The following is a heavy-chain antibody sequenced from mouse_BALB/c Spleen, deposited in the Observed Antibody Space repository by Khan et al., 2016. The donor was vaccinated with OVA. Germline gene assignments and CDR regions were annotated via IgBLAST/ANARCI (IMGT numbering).Heavy chain of an antibody. V-gene: IGHV3-2*02. J-gene: IGHJ2*01. CDR1: GYSITSDYA. CDR2: IQYSGSI. Sequence: EVQLQESGPGLVKPSQSLSLTCTVTGYSITSDYAWNWIRQFPGNKLEWMGYIQYSGSISYNPSLKSRISITPDKSKNPFFLQLNSVTTVDTATYYCARAGTITTVVATDFDYWGQGTTLTVSA. CDR3: ARAGTITTVVATDFDY. D-gene: IGHD1-1*01.